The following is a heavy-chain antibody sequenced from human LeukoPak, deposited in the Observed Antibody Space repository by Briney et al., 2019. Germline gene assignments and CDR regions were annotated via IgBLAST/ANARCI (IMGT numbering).Heavy chain of an antibody. V-gene: IGHV3-23*01. Sequence: GGSLRLSCAASGFTFSSYAMSWVRQAPGKGLEWVSAISGSGGSTYYADSVKGRFTISRDNSKNTLYLQMNSLRAEDTAVYYCAKGSYYDSSGYTPIDYWGQGTLDTVSS. CDR1: GFTFSSYA. D-gene: IGHD3-22*01. CDR3: AKGSYYDSSGYTPIDY. J-gene: IGHJ4*02. CDR2: ISGSGGST.